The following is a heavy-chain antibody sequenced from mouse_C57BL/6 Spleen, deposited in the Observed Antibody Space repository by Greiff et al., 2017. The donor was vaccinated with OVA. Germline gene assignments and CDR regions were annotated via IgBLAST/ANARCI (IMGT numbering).Heavy chain of an antibody. CDR3: ARSEDYGSSPYAMDY. Sequence: QVQLKQSGPELVKPGASVKISCKASGYTFTDYYINWVKQRPGQGLEWIGWIFPGSGSTYYNEKFKGKATLTVDKSSSTAYMLLSSLTSEDSAVYFCARSEDYGSSPYAMDYWGQGTSVTVSS. CDR2: IFPGSGST. CDR1: GYTFTDYY. D-gene: IGHD1-1*01. J-gene: IGHJ4*01. V-gene: IGHV1-75*01.